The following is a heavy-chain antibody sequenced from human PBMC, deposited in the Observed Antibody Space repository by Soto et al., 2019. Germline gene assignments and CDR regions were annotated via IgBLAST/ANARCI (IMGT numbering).Heavy chain of an antibody. Sequence: EVQLAESGGTLVQPGRSLRLSCTVSGFTFDNYALSWFRQAPGKGLEWVGFIRNKTYGGTTKFAASVRGRFTISTDDSKTIAYLQMNSLKTDDTAVYYCSRGLAPPGPTFGYYFYYMDVWGKGTTVTVSS. V-gene: IGHV3-49*03. CDR2: IRNKTYGGTT. CDR1: GFTFDNYA. CDR3: SRGLAPPGPTFGYYFYYMDV. D-gene: IGHD2-8*02. J-gene: IGHJ6*03.